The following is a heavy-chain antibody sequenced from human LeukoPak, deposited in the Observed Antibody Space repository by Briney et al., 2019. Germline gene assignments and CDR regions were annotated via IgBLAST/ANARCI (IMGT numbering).Heavy chain of an antibody. CDR3: AKGSTRYGSGNYYGY. D-gene: IGHD3-10*01. Sequence: GGSLRLSCAASRFTFSSYGMSWVRQAPGKGLEWVSAIGGSGVSTYYADSVKGRFTISRDNSKNTLYLQMNSLRAEDTAVYYCAKGSTRYGSGNYYGYWGQGTLVTVSS. CDR1: RFTFSSYG. J-gene: IGHJ4*02. CDR2: IGGSGVST. V-gene: IGHV3-23*01.